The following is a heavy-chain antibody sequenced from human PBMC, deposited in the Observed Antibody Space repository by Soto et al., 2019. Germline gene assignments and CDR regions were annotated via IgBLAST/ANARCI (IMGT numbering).Heavy chain of an antibody. Sequence: EVQLVESGGGLVQPGRSLRLSCAASGFTFDDYAMHWVRQAPGKGLEWVSGISWNSGSIGYADSVKGRFTISRDNAKNSLYLQMNSLRAEDTALYYCAKSRSTVTRVSDAFDIWGQGTMVTVSS. CDR3: AKSRSTVTRVSDAFDI. CDR2: ISWNSGSI. CDR1: GFTFDDYA. J-gene: IGHJ3*02. V-gene: IGHV3-9*01. D-gene: IGHD4-17*01.